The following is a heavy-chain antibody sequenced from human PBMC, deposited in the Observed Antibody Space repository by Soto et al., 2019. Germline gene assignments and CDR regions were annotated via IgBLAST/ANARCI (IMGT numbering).Heavy chain of an antibody. CDR2: IKSKTDGGTT. D-gene: IGHD2-2*01. J-gene: IGHJ6*02. Sequence: GGSLRLSCAASGFTFSNAWMSWVRQALGKGLEWVGRIKSKTDGGTTDYAAPVKGRFTISRDDSKNTLYLQMNSLKTEDTAVYYCTTGVVVVPADRNYYYYYGMDVWGQGTTVTVSS. CDR1: GFTFSNAW. V-gene: IGHV3-15*01. CDR3: TTGVVVVPADRNYYYYYGMDV.